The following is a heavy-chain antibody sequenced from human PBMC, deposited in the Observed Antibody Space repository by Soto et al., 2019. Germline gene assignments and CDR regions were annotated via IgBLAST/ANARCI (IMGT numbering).Heavy chain of an antibody. D-gene: IGHD3-10*01. V-gene: IGHV3-30*18. CDR2: ISYDGSNK. CDR1: GFTFSSYG. J-gene: IGHJ4*02. CDR3: AKESDYYGSGSYGDFDY. Sequence: QVQLVESGGGVVQPGRSLRLSCAASGFTFSSYGMHWVRQAPGKGLEWVAVISYDGSNKYYADSVKGRFTISRDNSKNTLYLQMNSLRAEDTAVYYCAKESDYYGSGSYGDFDYWGQGTLVTVSS.